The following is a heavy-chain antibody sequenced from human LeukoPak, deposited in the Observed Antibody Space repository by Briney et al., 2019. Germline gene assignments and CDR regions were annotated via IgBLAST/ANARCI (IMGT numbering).Heavy chain of an antibody. J-gene: IGHJ4*02. CDR3: ANDLRVVPYCLVY. V-gene: IGHV3-23*01. CDR2: IVGSGRRT. Sequence: GGSLRLSCAASGFTFSNYAMSWVRQAPGKGLEWVSSIVGSGRRTYYADSVKGRFTISRDNSKNTLYLQMSRLRAEDTAMYYCANDLRVVPYCLVYWGQGTLVTVSS. CDR1: GFTFSNYA. D-gene: IGHD2-15*01.